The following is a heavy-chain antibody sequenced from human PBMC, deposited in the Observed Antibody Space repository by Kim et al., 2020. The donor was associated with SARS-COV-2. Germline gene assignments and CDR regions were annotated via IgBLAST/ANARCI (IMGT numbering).Heavy chain of an antibody. V-gene: IGHV3-33*05. CDR2: ISYDGSNI. Sequence: GGSLRLSCAASGFTFSSYGMHWVRQAPGKGLEWVAVISYDGSNIYYADSVKGRFTISRDNSKNTLYLQMNSLRAEDTAVYYCARDPGITMVRGVQLNYY. CDR1: GFTFSSYG. J-gene: IGHJ6*01. D-gene: IGHD3-10*01. CDR3: ARDPGITMVRGVQLNYY.